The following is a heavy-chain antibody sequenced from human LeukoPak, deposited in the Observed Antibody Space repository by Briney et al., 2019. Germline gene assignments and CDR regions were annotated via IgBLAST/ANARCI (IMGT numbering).Heavy chain of an antibody. Sequence: ASVKVSCKASAYTFTSYGISWVRQAPGQGLEWMGWISAYNGNTNYAQKLQGRVTMTTDTSTSTAYMELRSLRSHDTAVYYCARVEYYYDSSGYFPPDYWDQGTLVTVSS. V-gene: IGHV1-18*01. CDR3: ARVEYYYDSSGYFPPDY. J-gene: IGHJ4*02. CDR1: AYTFTSYG. CDR2: ISAYNGNT. D-gene: IGHD3-22*01.